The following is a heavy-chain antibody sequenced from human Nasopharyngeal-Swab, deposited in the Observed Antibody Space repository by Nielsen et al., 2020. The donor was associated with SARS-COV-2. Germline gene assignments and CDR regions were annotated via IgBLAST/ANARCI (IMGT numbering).Heavy chain of an antibody. CDR3: VKDGDSGYDYLGY. J-gene: IGHJ4*02. CDR1: GFTFDDYG. D-gene: IGHD5-12*01. CDR2: INWNGGGT. Sequence: GESLKISCAASGFTFDDYGMSWVRQVPGKGLEWVSAINWNGGGTGYADSVQGRFTTSRDNAKNSLYLQMNSLRPEDTALYYCVKDGDSGYDYLGYWGQGTLVTVSS. V-gene: IGHV3-20*04.